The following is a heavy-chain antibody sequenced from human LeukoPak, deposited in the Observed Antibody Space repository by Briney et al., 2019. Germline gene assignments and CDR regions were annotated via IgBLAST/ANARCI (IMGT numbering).Heavy chain of an antibody. Sequence: GGSLRLSCVASGFTFSDYAMNWVRQAPGKGLEWVSTFKTKYNQVYYAESVRGRFTISTDNSKNTLYLQMNSLRAEDTAVYYCAKDLDYHDSSGYYGSDYWGQGTLVTVSS. D-gene: IGHD3-22*01. V-gene: IGHV3-23*05. CDR3: AKDLDYHDSSGYYGSDY. J-gene: IGHJ4*02. CDR1: GFTFSDYA. CDR2: FKTKYNQV.